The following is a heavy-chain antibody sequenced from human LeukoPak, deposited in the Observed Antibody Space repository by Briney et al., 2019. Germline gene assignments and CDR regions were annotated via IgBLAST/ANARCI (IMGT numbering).Heavy chain of an antibody. V-gene: IGHV3-23*01. CDR2: ISSSGSTI. D-gene: IGHD2-2*01. CDR3: AKGLVVPAAMQYYFDY. J-gene: IGHJ4*02. CDR1: GFTFSSYA. Sequence: PGGSLRLSCAASGFTFSSYAMSWVRQAPGKGLEWVSYISSSGSTIYYADSVKGRFTISRDNSKNTLYLQMNSLRAEDTAVYYCAKGLVVPAAMQYYFDYWGQGTLVTVSS.